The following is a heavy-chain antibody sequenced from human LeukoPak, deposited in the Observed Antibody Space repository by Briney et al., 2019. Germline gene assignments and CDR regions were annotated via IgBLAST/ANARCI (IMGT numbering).Heavy chain of an antibody. Sequence: GGSLRLSCAASGFSLGDYGMSWVRQVPGKGLEWVSGLNWNGHRTGYADSVKGRFTISRDNSRNTLYLQMNNLGAEDTAVYYCAKNPLLAGTIYFDYWGQGTLVTVSS. D-gene: IGHD6-19*01. V-gene: IGHV3-20*04. CDR1: GFSLGDYG. J-gene: IGHJ4*02. CDR2: LNWNGHRT. CDR3: AKNPLLAGTIYFDY.